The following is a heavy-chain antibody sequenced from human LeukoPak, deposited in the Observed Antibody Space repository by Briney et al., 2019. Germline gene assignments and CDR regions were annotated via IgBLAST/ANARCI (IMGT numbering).Heavy chain of an antibody. D-gene: IGHD3-3*01. CDR1: GGSISSGGYS. V-gene: IGHV4-30-2*01. CDR2: IYHSGST. J-gene: IGHJ3*02. CDR3: ATSGYQDAFDI. Sequence: PSETLSLTCAVSGGSISSGGYSWSWIRQPPGKGLEWIGYIYHSGSTYYNPSLKSRVTISVDRSKNQFSLKLSSVTAADTAVYYCATSGYQDAFDIWGQGTMVTVSS.